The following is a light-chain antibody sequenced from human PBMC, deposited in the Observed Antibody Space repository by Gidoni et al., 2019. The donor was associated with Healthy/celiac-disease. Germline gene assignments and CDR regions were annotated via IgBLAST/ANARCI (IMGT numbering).Light chain of an antibody. CDR1: QSISSY. V-gene: IGKV1-39*01. CDR2: AAS. J-gene: IGKJ2*01. CDR3: QQSYSTPYT. Sequence: GDRVTITCRASQSISSYLNWYQQKPGKAPKLLIYAASSLQSGVPSRFSGSGSGTDFTLTISSLQPEDFATYYCQQSYSTPYTFGQGTKLEIK.